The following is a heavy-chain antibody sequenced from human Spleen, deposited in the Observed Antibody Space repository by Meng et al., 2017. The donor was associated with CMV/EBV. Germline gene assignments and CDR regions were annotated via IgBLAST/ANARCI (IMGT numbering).Heavy chain of an antibody. Sequence: ASVKVSCKTSGYTFTSYDISWVRQAPGQGLEWMGWISVYTDNTSSAQKYQGRLTMTTDTSTSTAYMELRSLRSDDTAVYYCARDSPSLYSSSPGIDFWGQGTLVTVSS. D-gene: IGHD6-6*01. CDR3: ARDSPSLYSSSPGIDF. V-gene: IGHV1-18*04. CDR2: ISVYTDNT. J-gene: IGHJ4*02. CDR1: GYTFTSYD.